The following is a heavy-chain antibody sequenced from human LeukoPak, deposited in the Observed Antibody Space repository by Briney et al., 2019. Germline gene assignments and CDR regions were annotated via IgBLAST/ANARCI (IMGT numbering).Heavy chain of an antibody. CDR3: XXSPGXGYSSSLTGVDY. J-gene: IGHJ4*02. D-gene: IGHD6-6*01. CDR2: ISSSSGYI. V-gene: IGHV3-21*01. CDR1: GFTFSSYS. Sequence: GSLXXXCAASGFTFSSYSMNWVRQAPGKGLEWVSSISSSSGYIYYADSVKGRFTISRDNAKNSLYLQMNSLRAEDTAVYYCXXSPGXGYSSSLTGVDYWGQGTXVTVSS.